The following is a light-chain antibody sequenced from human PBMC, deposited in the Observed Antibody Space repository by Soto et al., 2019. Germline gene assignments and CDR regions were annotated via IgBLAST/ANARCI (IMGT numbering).Light chain of an antibody. CDR3: QQYYSTPPT. V-gene: IGKV4-1*01. CDR2: WAS. Sequence: DTVMTQSPDSLAVSLGERATINCKSSQSVLYSSNNKNNLAWYQQKPGQPPKLLIYWASTRESGVPDRFSGSGSGTDFTLTISSLQAEDVAVYYCQQYYSTPPTFGGGTKVEIK. CDR1: QSVLYSSNNKNN. J-gene: IGKJ4*01.